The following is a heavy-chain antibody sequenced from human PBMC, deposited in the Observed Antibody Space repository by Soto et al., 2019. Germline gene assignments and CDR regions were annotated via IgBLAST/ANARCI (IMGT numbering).Heavy chain of an antibody. Sequence: EVQLLESGGGLVQPGGSLRLSCAASGFTFSSYAMSWVRQAPGKGLEWVSAISGSGGSTYYADSVKGRFTISRDNSKNMLYLQMSSLRAEETAVYYFAKDFMDIVPGYYFQGVYYFDCWGQGTLVTVFS. J-gene: IGHJ4*02. CDR3: AKDFMDIVPGYYFQGVYYFDC. V-gene: IGHV3-23*01. CDR2: ISGSGGST. D-gene: IGHD3-9*01. CDR1: GFTFSSYA.